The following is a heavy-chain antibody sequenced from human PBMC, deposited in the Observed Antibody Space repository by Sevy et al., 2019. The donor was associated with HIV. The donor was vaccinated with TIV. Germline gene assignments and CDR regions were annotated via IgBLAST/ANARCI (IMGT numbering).Heavy chain of an antibody. CDR3: AKGGGGHYDPDEIGYYFYYYNMDV. D-gene: IGHD3-22*01. CDR1: GFSFDSYG. V-gene: IGHV3-23*01. CDR2: ISGSGSRT. J-gene: IGHJ6*03. Sequence: GGSLRLSCAVSGFSFDSYGMTRVRQAPGKGLEWVSGISGSGSRTYYADSVKGRFIISRDNSKNTLDLQMNSLRSEDKASYYCAKGGGGHYDPDEIGYYFYYYNMDVWGKGTTVTVSS.